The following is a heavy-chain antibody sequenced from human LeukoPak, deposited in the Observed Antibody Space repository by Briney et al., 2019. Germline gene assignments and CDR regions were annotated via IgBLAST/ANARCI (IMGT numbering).Heavy chain of an antibody. Sequence: GASVKVSCKASGYTFTRYGISWGRRAPGEGREWVVWSSAYNGHTNYAPNLQGRVTMPTDTSTSTAYMELRSLRSDDTAVCYCARDGVGGSGDYWGQGTLVTVSS. CDR3: ARDGVGGSGDY. D-gene: IGHD3-3*01. V-gene: IGHV1-18*01. CDR1: GYTFTRYG. J-gene: IGHJ4*02. CDR2: SSAYNGHT.